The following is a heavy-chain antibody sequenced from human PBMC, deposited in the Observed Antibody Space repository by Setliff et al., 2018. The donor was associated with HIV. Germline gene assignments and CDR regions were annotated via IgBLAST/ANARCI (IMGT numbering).Heavy chain of an antibody. CDR1: NISINSYY. V-gene: IGHV4-59*08. J-gene: IGHJ5*02. CDR3: ARPHSGRGGGAYFDP. CDR2: INHSGST. Sequence: SETLSLTCTVSNISINSYYWSWIRLPPGKGLEWIGEINHSGSTNYNPSLKSRGTISVDPSKNQFSLRLTSVTAADTAVYYCARPHSGRGGGAYFDPWGQGILVTVSS. D-gene: IGHD6-19*01.